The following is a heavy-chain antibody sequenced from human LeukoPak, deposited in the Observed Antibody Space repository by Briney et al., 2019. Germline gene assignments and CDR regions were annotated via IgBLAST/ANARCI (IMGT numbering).Heavy chain of an antibody. V-gene: IGHV3-74*01. CDR1: GFTFTNYW. Sequence: GGSPRLSCAASGFTFTNYWMHWVRQVPGKGVVWVSRIKSDGSSTHYADSVKGRFTISRDNARNTLYLQMNSLRAEDTAVYYCASELRLGYWGQGILVTVSS. J-gene: IGHJ4*02. D-gene: IGHD3-10*01. CDR2: IKSDGSST. CDR3: ASELRLGY.